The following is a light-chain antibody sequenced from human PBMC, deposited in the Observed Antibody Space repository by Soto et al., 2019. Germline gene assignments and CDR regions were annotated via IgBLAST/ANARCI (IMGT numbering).Light chain of an antibody. Sequence: EIVMTQSPATLSVSPGERATLSCRASQSVSSNLAWYQQKPGQAPRLLIYGASTRATGIPARFSGSGSGTVFTLTISSLQSEDFAVYYCQQYNNWPPMAFGQGTKVEIE. V-gene: IGKV3-15*01. CDR1: QSVSSN. J-gene: IGKJ1*01. CDR2: GAS. CDR3: QQYNNWPPMA.